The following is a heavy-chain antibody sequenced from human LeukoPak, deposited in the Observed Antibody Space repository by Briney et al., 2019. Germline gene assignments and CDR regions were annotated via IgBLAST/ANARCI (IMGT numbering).Heavy chain of an antibody. CDR1: GFTFPNAW. CDR2: IKSKADGRTT. V-gene: IGHV3-15*01. Sequence: GGSLRLSCAASGFTFPNAWMSWVRQAPGKGREWVGRIKSKADGRTTDCAAPVKGRFTISGDDSKNTLYLQMNTLNTEDTAVYYCTTGFPNYGDYRGYFQHWGQGTLVTVAS. D-gene: IGHD4-17*01. J-gene: IGHJ1*01. CDR3: TTGFPNYGDYRGYFQH.